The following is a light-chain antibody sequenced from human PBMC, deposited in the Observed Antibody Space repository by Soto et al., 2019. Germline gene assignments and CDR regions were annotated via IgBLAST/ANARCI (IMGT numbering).Light chain of an antibody. CDR3: QQFNSYLIT. CDR1: QGISSY. V-gene: IGKV1-9*01. J-gene: IGKJ5*01. Sequence: DIQLTQSPSFLSASVGDRVTITCRASQGISSYLAWYQQKPGKAPKLLIYAASTLQSGVPSWFSGSGSGTEFTLTISSLQPEDFATYYCQQFNSYLITFGQGTRLEIK. CDR2: AAS.